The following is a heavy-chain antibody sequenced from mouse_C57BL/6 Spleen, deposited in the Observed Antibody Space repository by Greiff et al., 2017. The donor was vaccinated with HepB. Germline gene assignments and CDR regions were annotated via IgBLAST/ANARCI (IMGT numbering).Heavy chain of an antibody. CDR2: IDPSDSYT. CDR3: ARSIYYYGSTECFYAMDY. V-gene: IGHV1-59*01. D-gene: IGHD1-1*01. CDR1: GYTFTSYW. Sequence: QVQLQQPGAELVRPGTSVKLSCKASGYTFTSYWMHWVKQRPGQGLEWIGVIDPSDSYTNYNQKFKGKATLTVDTSSSTAYMQLSSLTSEDSAVYYCARSIYYYGSTECFYAMDYWGQGTSVTVSS. J-gene: IGHJ4*01.